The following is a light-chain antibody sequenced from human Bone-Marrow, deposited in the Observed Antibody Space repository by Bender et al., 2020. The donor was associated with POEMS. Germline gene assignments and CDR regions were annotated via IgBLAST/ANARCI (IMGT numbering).Light chain of an antibody. CDR2: DVS. CDR1: SSDCGGYNF. J-gene: IGLJ2*01. V-gene: IGLV2-14*03. Sequence: QSALTQPASVSGSPGQSITISCSGTSSDCGGYNFVSWYQQHPGKAPKLIIYDVSSRPSGISNRFSGSKSAATASLTISGLQAEDEANYYCSSYTDIVFFGGGTQLTVL. CDR3: SSYTDIVF.